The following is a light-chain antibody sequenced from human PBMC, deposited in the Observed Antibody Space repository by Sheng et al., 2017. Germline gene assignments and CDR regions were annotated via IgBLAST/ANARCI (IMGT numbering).Light chain of an antibody. V-gene: IGKV1-39*01. CDR2: XAS. CDR3: QQTYSTVWA. J-gene: IGKJ1*01. Sequence: DIQMTQSPSSLSASVGDRVTITCRASQSINNFLNWYQQKPGRAPNLLIGGGGGGYXASSLQSGVPSRFSGSGSGTDFTLTISSLQPEDFATYYCQQTYSTVWAFGQGTKVDVK. CDR1: QSINNF.